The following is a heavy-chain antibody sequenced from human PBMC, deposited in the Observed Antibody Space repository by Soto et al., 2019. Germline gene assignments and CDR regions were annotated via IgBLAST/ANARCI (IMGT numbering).Heavy chain of an antibody. CDR3: ARDVLRFLESTSLFDY. Sequence: PGGSLRLSCAASGFTFSDYYMSWIRQAPGKGLEWVSYISSSGSTIYYADSVKGRFTISRDNAKNSLYLQMNSLRAEDTAVYYCARDVLRFLESTSLFDYWGQGTLVTVSA. CDR1: GFTFSDYY. J-gene: IGHJ4*02. V-gene: IGHV3-11*01. D-gene: IGHD3-3*01. CDR2: ISSSGSTI.